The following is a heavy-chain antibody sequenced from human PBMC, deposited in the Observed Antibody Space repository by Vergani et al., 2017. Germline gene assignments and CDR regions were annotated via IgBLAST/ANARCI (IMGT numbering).Heavy chain of an antibody. Sequence: EVQLVESGGGLVQPGGSLRLSCAASGFTFSSSWMSWVRQAPGKGLGWVANIKQDGSEKYYVDSVKGRFTISRDNATNSLYLQMNSRRAEDTAVYYCARDISYGSGGSGYSSWFDPWGQGTLVTVSS. CDR1: GFTFSSSW. J-gene: IGHJ5*02. CDR3: ARDISYGSGGSGYSSWFDP. V-gene: IGHV3-7*03. D-gene: IGHD2-15*01. CDR2: IKQDGSEK.